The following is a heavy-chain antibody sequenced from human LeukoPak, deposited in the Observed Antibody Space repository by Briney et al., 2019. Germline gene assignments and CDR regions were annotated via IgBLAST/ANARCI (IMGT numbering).Heavy chain of an antibody. CDR3: ARVWAPIVVVPAAPNWFDP. Sequence: SETLSLTCAVYGGSFSGYYWSWIRQPPGKGLEWIGEINHSGSTNYNPSLKSRVTISVDTSKNQFSLKLSSVTAADTAVYYCARVWAPIVVVPAAPNWFDPWGQGTLVTVSS. CDR1: GGSFSGYY. J-gene: IGHJ5*02. D-gene: IGHD2-2*01. CDR2: INHSGST. V-gene: IGHV4-34*01.